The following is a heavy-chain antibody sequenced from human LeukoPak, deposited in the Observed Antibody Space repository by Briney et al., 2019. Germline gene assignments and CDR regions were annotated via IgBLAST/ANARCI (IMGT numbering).Heavy chain of an antibody. Sequence: ASVKVSCKASGYTFTSYDINWVRQATGQGLEWMGWMNPNSGNTGYAQKFQGRVTMTRNTSISTAYMELSSLRSEDTAVYYCARGLPIVDSSSRYRGNWFDPWGQGTLVTVSS. CDR3: ARGLPIVDSSSRYRGNWFDP. J-gene: IGHJ5*02. V-gene: IGHV1-8*01. CDR1: GYTFTSYD. D-gene: IGHD6-13*01. CDR2: MNPNSGNT.